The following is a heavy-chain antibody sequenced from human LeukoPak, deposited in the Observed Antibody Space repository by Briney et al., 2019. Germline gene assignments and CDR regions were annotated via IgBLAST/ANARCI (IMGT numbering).Heavy chain of an antibody. CDR1: GYTFTGYY. D-gene: IGHD2-15*01. CDR3: ARAPKYCSGGSCYPYYYGMDV. J-gene: IGHJ6*02. CDR2: INPNSGGT. V-gene: IGHV1-2*02. Sequence: GASVKVSCKASGYTFTGYYMHCVRQAPGQGLKWMGWINPNSGGTNYAQKFQGRVTMTRDTSISTAYMELSRLRSDDTAVYYCARAPKYCSGGSCYPYYYGMDVWGQGTTVTVSS.